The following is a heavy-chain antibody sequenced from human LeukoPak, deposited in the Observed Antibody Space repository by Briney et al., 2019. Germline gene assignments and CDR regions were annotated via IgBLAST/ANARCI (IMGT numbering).Heavy chain of an antibody. D-gene: IGHD5-12*01. CDR3: ARMGGYSGYATH. V-gene: IGHV4-59*08. Sequence: PSETLSLTCTVSGGSISTYYWSWNRQPPGKGLEWIGYIHYSGTTNYNPSLKSRVTISLDTSKNQFSLNLSSVTAADTAVYYCARMGGYSGYATHWGQGTLVTVSS. CDR2: IHYSGTT. CDR1: GGSISTYY. J-gene: IGHJ4*02.